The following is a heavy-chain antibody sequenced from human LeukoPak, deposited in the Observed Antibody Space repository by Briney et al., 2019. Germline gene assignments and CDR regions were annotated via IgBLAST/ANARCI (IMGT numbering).Heavy chain of an antibody. CDR2: VYYTGST. CDR3: ARLRSPGDFDY. V-gene: IGHV4-59*12. CDR1: GFTLSSYW. J-gene: IGHJ4*02. Sequence: PGGSLRLSCAASGFTLSSYWMSWIRQSPGKGLEWIATVYYTGSTYYNPSLKSRVTISVDTSQNQFSLRLSSVTAADTATYFCARLRSPGDFDYWGQGTLVTVSS. D-gene: IGHD1-26*01.